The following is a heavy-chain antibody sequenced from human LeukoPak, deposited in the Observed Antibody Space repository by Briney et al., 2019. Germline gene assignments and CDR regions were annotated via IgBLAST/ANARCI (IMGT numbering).Heavy chain of an antibody. J-gene: IGHJ6*03. CDR3: ACGSTHLYYYYMDV. V-gene: IGHV3-53*01. CDR2: IYSGGST. Sequence: PGGSLRLSCAASGFTVSSNYVSWVRQAPGKGLEWVSVIYSGGSTYYADSVKGRFTISRDSSKNTLNLQMNGLRAEDTAVYYCACGSTHLYYYYMDVWGKGTTVTVSS. CDR1: GFTVSSNY. D-gene: IGHD2-2*01.